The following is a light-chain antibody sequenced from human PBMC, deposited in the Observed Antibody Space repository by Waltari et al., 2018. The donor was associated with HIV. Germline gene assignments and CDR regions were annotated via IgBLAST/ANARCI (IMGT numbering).Light chain of an antibody. CDR1: QSVGRY. J-gene: IGKJ5*01. CDR3: QQRDTWPRGIT. CDR2: DTI. V-gene: IGKV3-11*01. Sequence: EIVLTQSPATLSLSPGERASLSCRASQSVGRYLAWYQHKPGQVPRLLIYDTIKRATGISARFSGSGSGTDFTLTISILEPEDFAVYYCQQRDTWPRGITFGQGTRLEIK.